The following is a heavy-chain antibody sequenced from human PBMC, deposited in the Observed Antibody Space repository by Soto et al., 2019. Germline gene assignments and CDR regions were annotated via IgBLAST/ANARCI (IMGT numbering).Heavy chain of an antibody. V-gene: IGHV4-31*03. Sequence: QVQLQESGPGLVKPSQTLSLTCTVSGGSISSGGYYWSWIRQHPGKGLEWIGYIYYSGSTYYNPSLMRRVTISVDTSKNQFSRKLSSVTAADTAVYYCARSPDATVTAFDYWGQGTLVTVSS. CDR2: IYYSGST. J-gene: IGHJ4*02. CDR3: ARSPDATVTAFDY. D-gene: IGHD4-17*01. CDR1: GGSISSGGYY.